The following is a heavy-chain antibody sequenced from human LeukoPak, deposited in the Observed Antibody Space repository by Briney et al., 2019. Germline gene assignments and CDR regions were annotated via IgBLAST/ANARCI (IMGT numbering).Heavy chain of an antibody. CDR3: ATQDIVVVPAAISYYYGMDV. V-gene: IGHV4-34*01. CDR1: GGSISSYY. J-gene: IGHJ6*02. Sequence: SETLSLTCTVSGGSISSYYWSWIRQPPGKGLEWIGEINHSGSTNYNPSLKSRVTISVDTSKNQFSLKLSSVTAADTAVYYCATQDIVVVPAAISYYYGMDVWGQGTTVTVSS. CDR2: INHSGST. D-gene: IGHD2-2*01.